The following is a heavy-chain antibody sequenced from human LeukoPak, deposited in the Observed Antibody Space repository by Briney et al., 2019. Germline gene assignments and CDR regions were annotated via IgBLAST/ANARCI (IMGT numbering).Heavy chain of an antibody. Sequence: SETLSLTCTVSGVSISSYYWSWLRQPAGKGLEWIGRIYSGGSTNYNPSLKSRVTMSVDSSNNQFSLKLSSVTAADTAVFYCARENTGSYREFDYWGQGTLVTVSS. CDR2: IYSGGST. CDR1: GVSISSYY. V-gene: IGHV4-4*07. CDR3: ARENTGSYREFDY. D-gene: IGHD1-26*01. J-gene: IGHJ4*02.